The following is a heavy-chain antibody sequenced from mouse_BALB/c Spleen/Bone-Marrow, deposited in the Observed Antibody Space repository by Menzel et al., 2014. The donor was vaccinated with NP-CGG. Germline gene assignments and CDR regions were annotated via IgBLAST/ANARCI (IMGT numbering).Heavy chain of an antibody. V-gene: IGHV1-80*01. CDR1: GYAFSSYW. Sequence: VKLVESGAEPVRPGSSVKISCKASGYAFSSYWMNWVKQRPGQGLEWIGQIYPGDGDTNYNGKFKGKATLTADKSSSTAYMQLSSLTSEDSAVYFCARRGYYYGSSYVDYWGQGTTLTVSS. CDR3: ARRGYYYGSSYVDY. J-gene: IGHJ2*01. CDR2: IYPGDGDT. D-gene: IGHD1-1*01.